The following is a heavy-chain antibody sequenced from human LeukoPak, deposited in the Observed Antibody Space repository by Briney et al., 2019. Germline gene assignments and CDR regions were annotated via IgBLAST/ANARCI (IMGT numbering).Heavy chain of an antibody. D-gene: IGHD1-20*01. CDR3: AGYNWNDGLFAY. Sequence: GGSLRLSCAASGFTFSSYAMHWVRQAPGKGLEWVAFIRYDGSNKYYADSVKGRFTISRDNSENTLYLQMNSLRAEDTAVYYCAGYNWNDGLFAYWGQGTLVTVSS. CDR1: GFTFSSYA. CDR2: IRYDGSNK. V-gene: IGHV3-30*02. J-gene: IGHJ4*02.